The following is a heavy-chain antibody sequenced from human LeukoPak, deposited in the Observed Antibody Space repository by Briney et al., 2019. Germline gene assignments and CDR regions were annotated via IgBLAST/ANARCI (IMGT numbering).Heavy chain of an antibody. CDR1: GGSISSGSYY. D-gene: IGHD3-22*01. V-gene: IGHV4-61*02. CDR2: IYTSGST. J-gene: IGHJ4*02. Sequence: SQTLSLTCTVSGGSISSGSYYWSWIRQPAGKGLEWIGRIYTSGSTNYNPSLKSRVTISVDTSKNQFPLKLSSVTAADTAVYYCARSGGGTYYYDSSGTNYFDYWGQGTLVTVSS. CDR3: ARSGGGTYYYDSSGTNYFDY.